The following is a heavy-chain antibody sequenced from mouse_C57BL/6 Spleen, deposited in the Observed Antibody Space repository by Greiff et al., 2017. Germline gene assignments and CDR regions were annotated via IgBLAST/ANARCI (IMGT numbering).Heavy chain of an antibody. CDR2: IWSGGST. CDR3: ARNRKRGDYSLYYTAMDY. V-gene: IGHV2-2*01. J-gene: IGHJ4*01. D-gene: IGHD1-1*01. CDR1: GFSLTSYG. Sequence: QVQLKQSGPGLVQPSQSLSITCTVSGFSLTSYGVHWVRQSPGKGLEWLGVIWSGGSTAYDAAFISRLSNSKDNSKSQAFFKMYSLQADDTAIYYWARNRKRGDYSLYYTAMDYWGQGASGTVST.